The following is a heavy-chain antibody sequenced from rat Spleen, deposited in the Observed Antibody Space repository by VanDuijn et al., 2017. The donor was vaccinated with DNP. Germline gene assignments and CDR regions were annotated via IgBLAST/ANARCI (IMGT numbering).Heavy chain of an antibody. V-gene: IGHV1-43*01. CDR3: ARPDY. Sequence: QVQLQQSGAELAKPGSSVKISCKASGYTFTSYYIGWIKQTTGQGLDYIGYIYMGSGGTSYNEKFKGKASLTVDKSSSTAFMQLSSLTPDDSAVYYCARPDYWGQGVMVTVSS. J-gene: IGHJ2*01. CDR2: IYMGSGGT. CDR1: GYTFTSYY.